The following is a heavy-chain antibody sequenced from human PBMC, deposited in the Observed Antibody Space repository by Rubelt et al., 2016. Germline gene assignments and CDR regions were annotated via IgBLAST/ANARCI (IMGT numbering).Heavy chain of an antibody. CDR2: IIPILGIA. CDR3: ASLQYSSGWYSDY. D-gene: IGHD6-19*01. Sequence: QVQLVQSGAEVKKPGSSVKVSCKASGGTFSSYAISWVRQAPGQGLEWMGRIIPILGIANYALKVQGRGTIPADKSTSPAYMELSSLRSKDTAVYYCASLQYSSGWYSDYWGQGTLVTVSS. V-gene: IGHV1-69*04. J-gene: IGHJ4*02. CDR1: GGTFSSYA.